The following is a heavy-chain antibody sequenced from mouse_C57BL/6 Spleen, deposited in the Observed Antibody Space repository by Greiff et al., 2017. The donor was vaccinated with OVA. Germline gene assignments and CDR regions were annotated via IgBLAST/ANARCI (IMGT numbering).Heavy chain of an antibody. Sequence: QVQLQQSGPGLVAPSQSLSITCTVSGFSLTSYGVSWVRQPPGKGLEWLGVIWGDGSTNYHSALITRLSNSKDNCKSQVFLTLNSLQTDDTATYYCAKEGYSNYGWFAYWGQGTLVTVSA. V-gene: IGHV2-3*01. CDR2: IWGDGST. CDR1: GFSLTSYG. J-gene: IGHJ3*01. CDR3: AKEGYSNYGWFAY. D-gene: IGHD2-5*01.